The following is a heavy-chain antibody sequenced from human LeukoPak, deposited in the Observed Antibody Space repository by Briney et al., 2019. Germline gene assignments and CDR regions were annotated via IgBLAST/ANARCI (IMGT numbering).Heavy chain of an antibody. CDR3: ATLRDYYDSSRYFDY. CDR2: IKQDRSEK. J-gene: IGHJ4*02. D-gene: IGHD3-22*01. CDR1: GFTFSSYW. Sequence: PGGSLRLSCAASGFTFSSYWMSWVRQAPGKGLEWVANIKQDRSEKYYVDSVKGRFTISRDNAKNSLYLQMNSLRAEDTAVYYCATLRDYYDSSRYFDYWGQGTLVTVSS. V-gene: IGHV3-7*01.